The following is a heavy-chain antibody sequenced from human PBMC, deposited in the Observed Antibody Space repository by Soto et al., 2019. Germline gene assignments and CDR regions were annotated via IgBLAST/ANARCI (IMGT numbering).Heavy chain of an antibody. J-gene: IGHJ5*02. Sequence: QVQLVQSGAEVKTPGSSVKVSCKASGGTFSSYAVSWVRQAPGQGLEWMGGVIPLLDTANYAQKFQGRVTIAAGESTVYMGLSGLTSDDTAVYCCARGVWDCNVGSCSGWFAPWGQGTLVIGSS. CDR1: GGTFSSYA. V-gene: IGHV1-69*01. CDR3: ARGVWDCNVGSCSGWFAP. CDR2: VIPLLDTA. D-gene: IGHD3-16*01.